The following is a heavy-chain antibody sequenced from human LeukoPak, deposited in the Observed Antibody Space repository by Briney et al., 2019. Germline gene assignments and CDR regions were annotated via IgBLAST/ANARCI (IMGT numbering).Heavy chain of an antibody. Sequence: ASETLSLTCSVSGGSISSYYWSWIRQPAGKGLEWIGRIYATGSTTYNPPLKSRVTMSVDTSKNQFSLNLNSVTAADTAMYYCARVTRGTYYYMDVWGRGTTVTVSS. V-gene: IGHV4-4*07. CDR1: GGSISSYY. CDR2: IYATGST. CDR3: ARVTRGTYYYMDV. J-gene: IGHJ6*03. D-gene: IGHD2-21*02.